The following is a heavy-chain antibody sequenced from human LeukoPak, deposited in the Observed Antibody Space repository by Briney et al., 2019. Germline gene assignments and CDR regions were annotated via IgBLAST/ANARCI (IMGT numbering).Heavy chain of an antibody. Sequence: PGRSLRLSCAASGFTFSSYGMHWVRQAPGKGLEWVAVISYDGSNKYYADSVKGRFTISRDNSKNTLYLQMNSLRAEDTAVYYCAKDRRGAYDSSGYYGAFDYWGQGTLVTVSS. D-gene: IGHD3-22*01. J-gene: IGHJ4*02. CDR2: ISYDGSNK. CDR1: GFTFSSYG. V-gene: IGHV3-30*18. CDR3: AKDRRGAYDSSGYYGAFDY.